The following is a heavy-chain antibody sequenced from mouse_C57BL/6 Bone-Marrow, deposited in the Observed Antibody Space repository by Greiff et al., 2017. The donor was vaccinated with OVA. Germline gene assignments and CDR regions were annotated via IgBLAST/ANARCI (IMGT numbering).Heavy chain of an antibody. V-gene: IGHV14-4*01. J-gene: IGHJ4*01. CDR3: TTIYYSNCAMDY. D-gene: IGHD2-5*01. Sequence: VQLKESGAELVRPGASVKLSCTASGFNIKDDYMHWVKQRPEQGLEWIGWIDPENGDTEYASKFQGKATITADTSSNTAYLQLSSLTSEDTAVYYCTTIYYSNCAMDYWGQGTSVTVSS. CDR2: IDPENGDT. CDR1: GFNIKDDY.